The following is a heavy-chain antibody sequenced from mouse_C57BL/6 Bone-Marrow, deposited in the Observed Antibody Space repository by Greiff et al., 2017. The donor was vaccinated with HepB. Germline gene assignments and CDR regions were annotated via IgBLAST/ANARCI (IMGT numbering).Heavy chain of an antibody. J-gene: IGHJ2*01. CDR2: IDPENGDT. CDR1: GFNIKDDY. Sequence: VQLQQSGAELVRPGASVKLSCTASGFNIKDDYMHWVKQRPEQGLEWIGWIDPENGDTEYASKFQGKATITADTSSNTASLQLSSLTSEDTAVYYCTTGIYYDYDGAYFDYWGQGTTLTVSS. V-gene: IGHV14-4*01. CDR3: TTGIYYDYDGAYFDY. D-gene: IGHD2-4*01.